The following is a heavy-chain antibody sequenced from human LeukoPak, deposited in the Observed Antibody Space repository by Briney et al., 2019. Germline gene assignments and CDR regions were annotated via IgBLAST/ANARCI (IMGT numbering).Heavy chain of an antibody. CDR1: GGSISSYY. V-gene: IGHV4-59*12. D-gene: IGHD1-26*01. CDR2: IYYSGST. Sequence: SETLSLTCTVSGGSISSYYWSWIRRPPGKGLEWIGYIYYSGSTNYNPSLKSRVTISVDTSKNQFSLKLSSVTAADTAVYYCARDNVGNYFDYWGQGTLVTVSS. J-gene: IGHJ4*02. CDR3: ARDNVGNYFDY.